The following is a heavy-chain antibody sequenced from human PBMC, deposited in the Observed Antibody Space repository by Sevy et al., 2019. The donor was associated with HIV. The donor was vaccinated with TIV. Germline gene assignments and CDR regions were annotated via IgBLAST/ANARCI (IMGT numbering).Heavy chain of an antibody. CDR2: ISSSGSTI. J-gene: IGHJ6*02. Sequence: GGSLRLSCAASGFTFSDYYMSWIRQAPGKGLEWVSYISSSGSTIYYADSVKGRFTISRDNAKNSLYLHMNSLRAEDTAVNYCARDEGGYSSIKGYYGMDVWGQGPTVTVSS. CDR1: GFTFSDYY. CDR3: ARDEGGYSSIKGYYGMDV. V-gene: IGHV3-11*04. D-gene: IGHD6-13*01.